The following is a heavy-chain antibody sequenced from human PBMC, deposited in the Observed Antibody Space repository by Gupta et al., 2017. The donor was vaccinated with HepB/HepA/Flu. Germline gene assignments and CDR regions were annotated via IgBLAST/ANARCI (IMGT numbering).Heavy chain of an antibody. Sequence: QVQLVESGGGVVQPGRSLRLSCAASGFTFSSYAMHWVRQAPGKGLEWVAVISYDGSNKYYADSVKGRFTISRDNSKNTLYLQMNSLRAEDTAVYYCARDFQSYYYYGMDVWGQGTTVTVSS. CDR2: ISYDGSNK. V-gene: IGHV3-30-3*01. CDR3: ARDFQSYYYYGMDV. J-gene: IGHJ6*02. CDR1: GFTFSSYA.